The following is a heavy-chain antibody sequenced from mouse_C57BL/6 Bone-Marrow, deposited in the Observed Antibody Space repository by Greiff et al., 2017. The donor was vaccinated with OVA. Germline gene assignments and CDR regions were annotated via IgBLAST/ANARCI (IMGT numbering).Heavy chain of an antibody. J-gene: IGHJ3*01. CDR1: GFTFSDYY. Sequence: EVKLVESGGGLVQPGGSLKLSCAASGFTFSDYYMYWVRQTPEKRLEWVAYISNGGGSTYYPDTVKGRFTISRDNAKNTLYLQMSRLKSEDTDMYYCASITRGYWGQGTLVTVSA. V-gene: IGHV5-12*01. CDR3: ASITRGY. D-gene: IGHD1-1*01. CDR2: ISNGGGST.